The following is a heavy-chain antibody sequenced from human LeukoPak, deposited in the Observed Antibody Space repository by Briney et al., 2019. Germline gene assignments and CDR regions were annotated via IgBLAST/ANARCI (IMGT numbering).Heavy chain of an antibody. CDR1: GFTFSSYA. V-gene: IGHV4-34*01. CDR3: ARGPDIVVVVAATPTDAFDI. Sequence: GSLRLSCAASGFTFSSYAMSWIRQPPGKGLEWIGEINHSGSTNYNPSLKSRVTISVDTSKNQFSLKLSSVTAADTAVYYCARGPDIVVVVAATPTDAFDIWGQGTMVTVSS. D-gene: IGHD2-15*01. J-gene: IGHJ3*02. CDR2: INHSGST.